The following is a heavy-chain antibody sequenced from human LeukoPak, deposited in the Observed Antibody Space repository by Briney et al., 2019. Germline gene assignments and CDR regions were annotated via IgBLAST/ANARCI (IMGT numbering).Heavy chain of an antibody. J-gene: IGHJ6*03. D-gene: IGHD2-15*01. CDR3: ARGQGGGSAAPYYMDV. CDR2: IIPIFGTA. CDR1: GGTFSSYA. V-gene: IGHV1-69*13. Sequence: GASVKVSCKASGGTFSSYAISWVRQAPGQGLERMGGIIPIFGTANYAQKFQGRVTITADESTSTAYMELSSLRSEDTAVYYCARGQGGGSAAPYYMDVWGKGTTVTVSS.